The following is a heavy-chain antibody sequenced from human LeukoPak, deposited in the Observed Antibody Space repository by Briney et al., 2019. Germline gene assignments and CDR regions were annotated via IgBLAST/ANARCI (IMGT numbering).Heavy chain of an antibody. CDR3: ARDHVGYYYDSSGYFFDI. CDR1: GGSFSSGSYY. V-gene: IGHV4-61*01. J-gene: IGHJ3*02. CDR2: IYYSGST. D-gene: IGHD3-22*01. Sequence: SETLSLTCTVSGGSFSSGSYYWSWIRQPPGKGLEWIGYIYYSGSTNYNPSLKSRVTISVDTSKNQFSLKLSSVTAADTAVYYCARDHVGYYYDSSGYFFDIWGQGTMVTVSS.